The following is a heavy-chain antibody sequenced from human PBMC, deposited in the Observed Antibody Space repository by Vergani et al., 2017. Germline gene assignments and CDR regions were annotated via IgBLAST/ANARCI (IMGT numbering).Heavy chain of an antibody. CDR3: TTDIPTYYDILTGYRNLDY. Sequence: EVQLVESGGGLVKPGGSLRLSCAASGFTFSSYSMNWVRQAQGKGLEWVSSISSSGTYIYYADSVKGRFTISRDDSKNTLYLQMNSLKTEDTAVYYCTTDIPTYYDILTGYRNLDYWGQGTLVTVSS. CDR1: GFTFSSYS. CDR2: ISSSGTYI. D-gene: IGHD3-9*01. J-gene: IGHJ4*02. V-gene: IGHV3-21*03.